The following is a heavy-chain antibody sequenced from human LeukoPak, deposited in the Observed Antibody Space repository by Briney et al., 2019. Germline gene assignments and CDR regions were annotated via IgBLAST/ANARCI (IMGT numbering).Heavy chain of an antibody. J-gene: IGHJ4*02. CDR3: ARDFGGSDSDY. Sequence: PGGSLRLSCAASTFTFSSYGMHWVRQAPGKGLEWVSSISSSSSYIYYADSVKGRFTISRDNAKNSLYLQMNSLRAEDTAVYYCARDFGGSDSDYWGQGTLVTVSS. CDR2: ISSSSSYI. V-gene: IGHV3-21*01. CDR1: TFTFSSYG. D-gene: IGHD2-15*01.